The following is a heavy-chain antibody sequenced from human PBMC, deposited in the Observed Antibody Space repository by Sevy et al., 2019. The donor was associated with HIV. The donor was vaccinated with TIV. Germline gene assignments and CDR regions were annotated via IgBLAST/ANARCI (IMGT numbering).Heavy chain of an antibody. J-gene: IGHJ4*02. CDR3: ARMVRYYFDY. CDR2: ISYDGSNK. CDR1: GFTFSSYG. Sequence: GGSLRLSCAASGFTFSSYGMHWVRQAPGMGLEWVAVISYDGSNKYYADSVKGRFTISRDNSKNTLYLQMNSLRAEDTAVYYCARMVRYYFDYWGQRTLVTVSS. D-gene: IGHD3-10*01. V-gene: IGHV3-30*03.